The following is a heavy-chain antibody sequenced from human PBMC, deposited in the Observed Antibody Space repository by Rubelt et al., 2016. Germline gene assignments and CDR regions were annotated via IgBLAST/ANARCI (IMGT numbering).Heavy chain of an antibody. CDR1: GGSLNDYY. Sequence: QVQLQQWGAGLLKPSETLSLTCAVYGGSLNDYYWGWIRQPPGKGLEWIGEINHSGSTNYNPSLKSRLTISVDMSKNEFSLKLSSVTAADTALYYWARRGTYYRVHDLGQGSLVTVSS. CDR3: ARRGTYYRVHD. D-gene: IGHD1-26*01. V-gene: IGHV4-34*01. CDR2: INHSGST. J-gene: IGHJ4*02.